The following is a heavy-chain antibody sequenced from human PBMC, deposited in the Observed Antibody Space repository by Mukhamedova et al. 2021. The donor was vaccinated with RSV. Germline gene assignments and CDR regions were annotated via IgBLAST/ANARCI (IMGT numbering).Heavy chain of an antibody. Sequence: SGGSTYYADSVQGRFTISRPNSKNTLYLQMNSLIAEDTAVYYCARMAVAGTGGGLDYWGQGTLVTVSS. V-gene: IGHV3-53*04. CDR2: SGGST. D-gene: IGHD6-19*01. CDR3: ARMAVAGTGGGLDY. J-gene: IGHJ4*02.